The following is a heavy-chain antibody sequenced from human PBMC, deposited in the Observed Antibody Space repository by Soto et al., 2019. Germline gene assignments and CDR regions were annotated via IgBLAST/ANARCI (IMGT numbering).Heavy chain of an antibody. CDR1: GGTFSSYA. Sequence: QVPLVQSGAEVKKPGSSVKVSCKASGGTFSSYAISWVRQAPGQGLEWMGGIIPIFGTANYAQKFQGRVTITADESTSTAYMELSSLRSEDTAVYYCASSDYYGSGSYQLGDYWGQGTLVTVSS. J-gene: IGHJ4*02. CDR2: IIPIFGTA. V-gene: IGHV1-69*01. CDR3: ASSDYYGSGSYQLGDY. D-gene: IGHD3-10*01.